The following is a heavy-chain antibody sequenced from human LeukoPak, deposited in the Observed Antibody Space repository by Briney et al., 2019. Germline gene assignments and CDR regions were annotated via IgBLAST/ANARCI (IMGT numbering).Heavy chain of an antibody. Sequence: PSETLSLTCTVSGGSISSSSYYWGWIRQPPGKGLEWTGSIYYSGSTYYNPSLKSRVTISVDTSKNQFSLKLSSVTAADTAVYYCARDEDWFDPWGQGTLVTVSS. V-gene: IGHV4-39*07. CDR1: GGSISSSSYY. CDR2: IYYSGST. CDR3: ARDEDWFDP. J-gene: IGHJ5*02.